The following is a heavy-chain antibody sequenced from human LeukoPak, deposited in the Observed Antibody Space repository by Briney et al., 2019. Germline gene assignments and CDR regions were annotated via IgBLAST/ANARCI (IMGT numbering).Heavy chain of an antibody. CDR1: GFTFSGYW. Sequence: GGSLRLSCAASGFTFSGYWMMWVRQTPGKGLEWVANIKQDGSVKQYVDSVKGRFTISRDNAKNSLYLQMDSLRSDDTAVYYCARDGGYRDFDYWGQGTLVTVSS. D-gene: IGHD5-18*01. CDR3: ARDGGYRDFDY. V-gene: IGHV3-7*03. CDR2: IKQDGSVK. J-gene: IGHJ4*02.